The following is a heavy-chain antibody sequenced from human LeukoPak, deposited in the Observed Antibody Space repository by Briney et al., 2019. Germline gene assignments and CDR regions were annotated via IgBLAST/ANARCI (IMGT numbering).Heavy chain of an antibody. V-gene: IGHV3-7*01. D-gene: IGHD2-2*01. CDR2: IKQDGSEK. CDR1: GFTFSSYW. Sequence: GGSLRLSCAASGFTFSSYWMSWVRQAPGKGLEWVSNIKQDGSEKYYVDSVKGRFTISRDNAKNSLYLQMNSLRAEDTAVYYCARSHQLLGYGMDVWGQGTTVTVSS. CDR3: ARSHQLLGYGMDV. J-gene: IGHJ6*02.